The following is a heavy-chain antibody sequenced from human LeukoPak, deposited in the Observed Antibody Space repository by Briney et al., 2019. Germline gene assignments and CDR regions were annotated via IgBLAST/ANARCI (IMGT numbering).Heavy chain of an antibody. V-gene: IGHV4-59*01. J-gene: IGHJ3*01. CDR2: IHYSGLT. CDR1: GGSLNDYC. CDR3: AREVRRGGAFDF. D-gene: IGHD3-10*01. Sequence: SETLSLTCTVPGGSLNDYCWSWIRQSSEKGVEWIGYIHYSGLTVYTPSLKSRVTISVDTSKNHFSLKLSSVTAADTAIYYCAREVRRGGAFDFWGQGTMVTVSS.